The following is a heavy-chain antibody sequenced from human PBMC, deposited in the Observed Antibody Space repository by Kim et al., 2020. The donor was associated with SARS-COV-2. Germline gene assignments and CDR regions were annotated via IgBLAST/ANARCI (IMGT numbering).Heavy chain of an antibody. J-gene: IGHJ1*01. Sequence: GGSLRLSCAGSGFTFSSYAMSWVRQAPGKGLEWVALISGSGGTTYHADSVKGRFTISRDNSKNTLYLQMNSLRAEDTALYYCAKGREGSGRTDFQHWGQGTLVTVSS. CDR3: AKGREGSGRTDFQH. D-gene: IGHD3-10*01. V-gene: IGHV3-23*01. CDR1: GFTFSSYA. CDR2: ISGSGGTT.